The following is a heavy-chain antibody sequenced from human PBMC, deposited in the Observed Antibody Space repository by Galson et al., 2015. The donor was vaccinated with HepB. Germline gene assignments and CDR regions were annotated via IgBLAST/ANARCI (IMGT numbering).Heavy chain of an antibody. CDR3: ARNREYNYDFWSGYYTAWFDP. CDR2: IDWDDDK. Sequence: PALVKPTQTLTLTCTFSGFSLSTSGMCVSWIRQPPGKALEWLARIDWDDDKYYSTSLKTRLTISKDTSKNQVVLTMTNMGPVDTATYYCARNREYNYDFWSGYYTAWFDPWGQGTLVTVSS. V-gene: IGHV2-70*11. J-gene: IGHJ5*02. D-gene: IGHD3-3*01. CDR1: GFSLSTSGMC.